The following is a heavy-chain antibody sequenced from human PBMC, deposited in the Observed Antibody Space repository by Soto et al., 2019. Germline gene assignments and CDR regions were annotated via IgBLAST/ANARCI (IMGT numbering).Heavy chain of an antibody. V-gene: IGHV3-23*01. CDR1: EFTLSSYA. CDR3: ATDRGPYYYFWSGDDDGYLFAF. D-gene: IGHD3-3*01. CDR2: ISGSGGST. J-gene: IGHJ4*02. Sequence: HPGGSVRLSCAASEFTLSSYAMSWVRQAPGKGLEWVSAISGSGGSTYYADSVKGRFTISRDNSKNTLYLQMNSLRAEDTAVYYYATDRGPYYYFWSGDDDGYLFAFWGQGSLVPVSS.